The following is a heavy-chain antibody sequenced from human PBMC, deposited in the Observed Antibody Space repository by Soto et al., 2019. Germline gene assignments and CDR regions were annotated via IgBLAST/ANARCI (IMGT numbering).Heavy chain of an antibody. CDR3: AREYDFWSGYPYYFDY. D-gene: IGHD3-3*01. J-gene: IGHJ4*02. V-gene: IGHV3-7*01. Sequence: GGSLRLSCAASGFTFSSYWMSWVRQAPGKGLEWVANIKQDGSEKYYVDSVKGRFTISRDNAKNSLYLQMNSLRAEDTAVYYCAREYDFWSGYPYYFDYWGQGTLVTVSS. CDR1: GFTFSSYW. CDR2: IKQDGSEK.